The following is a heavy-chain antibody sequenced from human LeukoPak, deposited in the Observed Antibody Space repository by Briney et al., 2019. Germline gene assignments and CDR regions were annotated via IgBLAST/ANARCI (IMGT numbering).Heavy chain of an antibody. Sequence: SVKVSCKASGGTSSSYAISWVRQAPGQGLEWMGGIIPIFGTANYAQKFQGRVTITADESTSTAYMELSRLRSDDTAVYYCARYYSSSSLGGFDYWGQGTLVTVSS. CDR1: GGTSSSYA. CDR2: IIPIFGTA. D-gene: IGHD6-6*01. CDR3: ARYYSSSSLGGFDY. J-gene: IGHJ4*02. V-gene: IGHV1-69*13.